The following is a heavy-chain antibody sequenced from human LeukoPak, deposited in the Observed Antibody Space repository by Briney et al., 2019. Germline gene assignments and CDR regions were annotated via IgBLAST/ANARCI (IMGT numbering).Heavy chain of an antibody. J-gene: IGHJ3*01. D-gene: IGHD1-1*01. Sequence: GSLRLSCAASGFTFSSYEMNWVRQAPGKGLEWIGEINHSGSTSYNPALKSRVTISVDTSKNQFSLKLSSVTAADTSVYYCASIHQLRGTDVFDLWGQGTMVTVSS. V-gene: IGHV4-34*01. CDR3: ASIHQLRGTDVFDL. CDR2: INHSGST. CDR1: GFTFSSYE.